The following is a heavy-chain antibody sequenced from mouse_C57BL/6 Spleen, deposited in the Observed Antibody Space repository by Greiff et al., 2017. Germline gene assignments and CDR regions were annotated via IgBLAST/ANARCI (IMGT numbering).Heavy chain of an antibody. CDR1: GFTFSDYG. CDR3: ARIDAAGPYWYFDV. V-gene: IGHV5-17*01. CDR2: ISSGSSTI. Sequence: EVQGVESGGGLVKPGGSLKLSCAASGFTFSDYGMHWVRQAPEKGLEWVAYISSGSSTIYYADTVKGRFTISRDNAKNTLFLQMTSLRSEDTAMYYCARIDAAGPYWYFDVWGTGTTVTVSS. J-gene: IGHJ1*03.